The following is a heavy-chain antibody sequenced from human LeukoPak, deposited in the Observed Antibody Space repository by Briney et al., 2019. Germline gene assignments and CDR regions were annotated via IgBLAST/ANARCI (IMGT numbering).Heavy chain of an antibody. D-gene: IGHD5-18*01. CDR1: GGSISSSSYY. CDR2: IYYSGST. CDR3: AKDRGYSYGFDAFDI. J-gene: IGHJ3*02. Sequence: SETLSLTCTVSGGSISSSSYYWGWIRQPPGKGLEWIGTIYYSGSTYYNPSLKSRVTISVDTSKNQFSLKLSSVTAADTAVYYCAKDRGYSYGFDAFDIWGQGTMVTVSS. V-gene: IGHV4-39*07.